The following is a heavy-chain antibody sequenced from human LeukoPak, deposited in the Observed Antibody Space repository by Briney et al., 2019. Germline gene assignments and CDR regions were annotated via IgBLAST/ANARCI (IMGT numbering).Heavy chain of an antibody. CDR3: VRRGSRLY. D-gene: IGHD3-16*02. CDR2: ISSGANSI. CDR1: GFILSDYY. J-gene: IGHJ4*02. V-gene: IGHV3-11*01. Sequence: PGGSLRLSCAASGFILSDYYMSWFRQAPAKGLEWISFISSGANSIYYADSVKGRFTISRDNAKNSLYLQMNSLRVDDTAVYYCVRRGSRLYWGQGTLVTVSS.